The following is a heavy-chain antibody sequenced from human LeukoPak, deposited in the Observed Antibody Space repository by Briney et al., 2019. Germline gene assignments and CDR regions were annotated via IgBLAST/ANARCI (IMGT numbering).Heavy chain of an antibody. V-gene: IGHV4-59*01. CDR1: GFTFSSYA. CDR2: IYSSGST. D-gene: IGHD3-10*01. J-gene: IGHJ4*02. Sequence: GSLRLSCAASGFTFSSYAMSWVRQAPGRGLEWIGYIYSSGSTKYNPSLESRVTISVDTSKNQFSLKVSSVTAADTAVYYCARSLYGHYFDYWGQGTLVTVSS. CDR3: ARSLYGHYFDY.